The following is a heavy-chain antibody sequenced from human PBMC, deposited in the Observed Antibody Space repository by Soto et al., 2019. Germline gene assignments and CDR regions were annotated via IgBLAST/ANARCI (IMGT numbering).Heavy chain of an antibody. CDR1: GGTFSSYA. J-gene: IGHJ6*02. Sequence: GASVKVSCKASGGTFSSYAISWVRQAPGQGLEWMGGIIPIFGNTNYAQKLQGRVTMTTDTSTSTAYMELRSLRSDDTAVYYCARPDIVVVPAAPNYYYYGMDVWGQGTTVTVSS. CDR2: IIPIFGNT. D-gene: IGHD2-2*01. CDR3: ARPDIVVVPAAPNYYYYGMDV. V-gene: IGHV1-18*01.